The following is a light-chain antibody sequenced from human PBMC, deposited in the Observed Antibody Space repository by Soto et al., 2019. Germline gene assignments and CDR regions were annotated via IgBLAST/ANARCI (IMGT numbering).Light chain of an antibody. CDR3: QTGGSGIDYV. Sequence: QSVLTQSPSASDSLGASVTLTCTLSSWHSSYAIAWHQQQPEPGPRHLIKLNSDGSHSKGAGIPDRFSGASSGAERYLTSWGLQSEEEADYCGQTGGSGIDYVFGAGTKLTVL. CDR1: SWHSSYA. V-gene: IGLV4-69*01. J-gene: IGLJ1*01. CDR2: LNSDGSH.